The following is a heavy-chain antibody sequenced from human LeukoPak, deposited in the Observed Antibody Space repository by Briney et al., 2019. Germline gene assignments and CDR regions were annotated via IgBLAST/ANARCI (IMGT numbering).Heavy chain of an antibody. D-gene: IGHD6-13*01. V-gene: IGHV3-9*03. CDR3: AKGRGTQQLAALDF. CDR1: GFTFNNFA. J-gene: IGHJ4*02. CDR2: ISWNSGSI. Sequence: GGSLRLSCAASGFTFNNFAMHWVRHAPGKGLEWVSGISWNSGSIVYAASVKGRFTISRDNAKSSLYLQMNSLGAEDVALYYCAKGRGTQQLAALDFWGQGTRVTVSS.